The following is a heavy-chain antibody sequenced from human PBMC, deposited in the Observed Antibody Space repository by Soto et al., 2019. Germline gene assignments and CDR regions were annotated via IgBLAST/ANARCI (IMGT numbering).Heavy chain of an antibody. V-gene: IGHV1-8*01. Sequence: ASVKVSCKASGCTFTSYDINWVRQATGQGLEWMGWMNPNSGNTGYAQKFQGRVTMTRNTSISTAYMELSSLRSEDTAVYYCARPYSGSWYFGYYYYGMDVWGQGTTVTVSS. CDR2: MNPNSGNT. CDR1: GCTFTSYD. D-gene: IGHD6-13*01. J-gene: IGHJ6*02. CDR3: ARPYSGSWYFGYYYYGMDV.